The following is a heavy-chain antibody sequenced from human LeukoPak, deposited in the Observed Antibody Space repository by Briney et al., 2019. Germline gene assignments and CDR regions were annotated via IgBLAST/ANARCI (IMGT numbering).Heavy chain of an antibody. CDR1: GVTFSRYE. Sequence: GGALRLSCAPSGVTFSRYEMSWGREGPGKGVWWGSYISSIGGTIYYAHSVKGRFTISRDNAKRSLYLQMNTVRAEDTAVYYCAELGITMIGGVWGKGTTVTISS. CDR2: ISSIGGTI. J-gene: IGHJ6*04. V-gene: IGHV3-48*03. CDR3: AELGITMIGGV. D-gene: IGHD3-10*02.